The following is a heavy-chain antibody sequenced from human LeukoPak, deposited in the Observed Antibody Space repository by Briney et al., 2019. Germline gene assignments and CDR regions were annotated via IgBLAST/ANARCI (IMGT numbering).Heavy chain of an antibody. CDR2: IFYTGRA. V-gene: IGHV4-59*11. Sequence: SETLSLTCTVSGGSTSGHFWTWIRQPPGKGPECIAYIFYTGRAYYNPSLESRVTISVDTSKNQVSLNLRSVTAADTAVYHCARLGGSYSNSFDLWGQGTMVTVSS. CDR3: ARLGGSYSNSFDL. D-gene: IGHD2-15*01. CDR1: GGSTSGHF. J-gene: IGHJ3*01.